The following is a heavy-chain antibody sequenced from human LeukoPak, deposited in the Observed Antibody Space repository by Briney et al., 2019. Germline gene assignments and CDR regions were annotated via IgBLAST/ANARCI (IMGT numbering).Heavy chain of an antibody. V-gene: IGHV3-66*01. CDR2: IYSGGST. D-gene: IGHD3-10*01. J-gene: IGHJ4*02. Sequence: GGSLRLSCAASEFTFSSYEMNWVRQAPGKGLEWVSVIYSGGSTYYADSVKGRFTISRDNSKNTLYLQMNSLRAEDTAVYYCARGRGTYYYGSGEYHFDYWGQGTLVTVSS. CDR1: EFTFSSYE. CDR3: ARGRGTYYYGSGEYHFDY.